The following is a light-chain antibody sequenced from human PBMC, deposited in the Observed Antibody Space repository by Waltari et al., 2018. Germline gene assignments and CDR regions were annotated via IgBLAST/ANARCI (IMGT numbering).Light chain of an antibody. V-gene: IGLV2-11*01. CDR1: SSDVGGYTS. CDR2: GVT. J-gene: IGLJ1*01. Sequence: QSVLTQPRSVSGSPGQSVTISCTGTSSDVGGYTSVSWYQQHPGNAPKLLIYGVTQRPSGVPDHFSGSKSGNTASLTISGLQAEDEADYFCCSYAGSSYVFGTGTKLTVL. CDR3: CSYAGSSYV.